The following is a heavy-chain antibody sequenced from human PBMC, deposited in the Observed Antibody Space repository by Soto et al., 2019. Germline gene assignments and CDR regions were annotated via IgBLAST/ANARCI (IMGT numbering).Heavy chain of an antibody. CDR2: IYYSGST. CDR1: GGSISSGGYY. J-gene: IGHJ3*02. CDR3: ARRYQLLNACDI. D-gene: IGHD2-2*01. Sequence: QVQLQESGPGLLKPSQTLSLTCTVSGGSISSGGYYWSWIRQHPGKGLEWIGYIYYSGSTYYNPPLKSRVTISVDTSKNRFSRKLCAVTAADTAVYYCARRYQLLNACDIWGHGTMVTVSS. V-gene: IGHV4-31*03.